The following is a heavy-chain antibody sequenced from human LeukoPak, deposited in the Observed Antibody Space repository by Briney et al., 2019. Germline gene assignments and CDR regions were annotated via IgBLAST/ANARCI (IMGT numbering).Heavy chain of an antibody. CDR3: ARGGYSGYDPIDY. Sequence: SQTLSLTCTVSGGSISSYYWSRIRQPPGKGLEWIGYIYYSGSTKYNPSLKSRVTISVDTSKNQFSLKLSSVTAADTAVYYCARGGYSGYDPIDYWGQGTLVTVSS. V-gene: IGHV4-59*01. CDR1: GGSISSYY. CDR2: IYYSGST. D-gene: IGHD5-12*01. J-gene: IGHJ4*02.